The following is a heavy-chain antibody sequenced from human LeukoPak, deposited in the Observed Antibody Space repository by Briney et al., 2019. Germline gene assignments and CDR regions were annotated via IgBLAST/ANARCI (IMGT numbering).Heavy chain of an antibody. D-gene: IGHD6-19*01. CDR1: GYTFTGYY. V-gene: IGHV1-2*02. CDR3: VRTYSQLEGSGWYRYYFDY. CDR2: INPNSGGT. J-gene: IGHJ4*02. Sequence: ASVKVSCKASGYTFTGYYLHWVRQAPGQGLEWMGWINPNSGGTNYAQKFQGRVTMTRDTSISTAYMELSRLRSDDTAVYYCVRTYSQLEGSGWYRYYFDYWGQGTLVTVSS.